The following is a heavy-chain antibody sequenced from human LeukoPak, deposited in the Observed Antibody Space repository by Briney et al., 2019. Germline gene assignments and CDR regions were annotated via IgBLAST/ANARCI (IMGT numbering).Heavy chain of an antibody. CDR3: ARRLGSGYYFDY. V-gene: IGHV1-69*05. Sequence: GSSVKVSCKASGGTFSSYAISWVRQAPGQGLEWMGGIIPIFGTANYAQKFQGRVTITTDESTSTAYMELSSLKASDTAMYYCARRLGSGYYFDYWGQGTLVTVS. CDR2: IIPIFGTA. D-gene: IGHD3-22*01. CDR1: GGTFSSYA. J-gene: IGHJ4*02.